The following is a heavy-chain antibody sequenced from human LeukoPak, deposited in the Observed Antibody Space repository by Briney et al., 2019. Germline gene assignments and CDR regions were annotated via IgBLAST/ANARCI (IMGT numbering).Heavy chain of an antibody. CDR2: VGSGGTR. CDR3: AKMRGMPREAYHFDR. CDR1: GLNFNIYT. D-gene: IGHD1-26*01. J-gene: IGHJ4*02. Sequence: GGSLRLSCAASGLNFNIYTMSWVRQPQGKGLEWISAVGSGGTRYYADSVKGRFTISRDNSANTVSLQMDSLRADDTAMYYCAKMRGMPREAYHFDRWGQGTLVAVSS. V-gene: IGHV3-23*01.